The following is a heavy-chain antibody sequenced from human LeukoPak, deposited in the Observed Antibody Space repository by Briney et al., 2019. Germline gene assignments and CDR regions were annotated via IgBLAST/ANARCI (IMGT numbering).Heavy chain of an antibody. CDR1: GGSFSGYY. CDR3: ARESGSESYTHDAFGI. J-gene: IGHJ3*02. Sequence: SETLSLTCAVYGGSFSGYYWSWIRQPPGKGLEWIGEINHSGSTNYNPSLKSRVTISVDTSKNQFSLKLSSVTAADTAVFYCARESGSESYTHDAFGIWGQGTMVTVSS. V-gene: IGHV4-34*01. CDR2: INHSGST. D-gene: IGHD3-10*01.